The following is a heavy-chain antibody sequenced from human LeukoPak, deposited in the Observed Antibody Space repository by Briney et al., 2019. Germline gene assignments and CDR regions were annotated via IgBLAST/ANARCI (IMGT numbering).Heavy chain of an antibody. D-gene: IGHD2-2*01. CDR3: ARGVHCSSTSCYAGDYYYYYYMDV. Sequence: SETLSLTCTVSGGSISSYYWSWIRQPPGKGLEWFGSIHYSGSTNYNPSLKSRVTISVDTSKNQFSLKLSSVTAADTAVYYCARGVHCSSTSCYAGDYYYYYYMDVWGKGTTVTISS. V-gene: IGHV4-59*12. CDR1: GGSISSYY. CDR2: IHYSGST. J-gene: IGHJ6*03.